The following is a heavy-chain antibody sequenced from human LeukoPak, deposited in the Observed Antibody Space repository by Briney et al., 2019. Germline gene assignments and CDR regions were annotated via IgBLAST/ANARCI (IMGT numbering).Heavy chain of an antibody. CDR2: ITPSSTYI. V-gene: IGHV3-21*01. D-gene: IGHD3-10*01. CDR3: ARARITMVRRVIIFKAFDI. Sequence: GGSLRLSCAASGFTFDDYNMNWVRQAPGRGLECVSSITPSSTYIAYADSVKGRFTISRDNAKNSLYLQMNSLRAEDTAVYYCARARITMVRRVIIFKAFDIWGQGTMVTVSS. CDR1: GFTFDDYN. J-gene: IGHJ3*02.